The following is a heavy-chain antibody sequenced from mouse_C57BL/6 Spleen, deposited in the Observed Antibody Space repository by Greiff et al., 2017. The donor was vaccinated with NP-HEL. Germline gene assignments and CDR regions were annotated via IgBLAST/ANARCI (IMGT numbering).Heavy chain of an antibody. V-gene: IGHV1-72*01. J-gene: IGHJ1*03. CDR3: ARSYSKPHWYFDV. D-gene: IGHD2-5*01. Sequence: VQLQQPGAELVKPGASVKLSCKASGYTFTSYWMHWVKQRPGRGLEWIGRIDPNSGGTKYNEKFKSKATLTVDKPYSTAYMQLRSLTSEDSAFYSCARSYSKPHWYFDVWGTGTTVTVSS. CDR1: GYTFTSYW. CDR2: IDPNSGGT.